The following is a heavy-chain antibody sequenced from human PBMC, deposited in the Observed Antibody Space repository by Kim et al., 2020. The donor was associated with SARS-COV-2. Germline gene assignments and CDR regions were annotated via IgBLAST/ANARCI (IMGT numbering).Heavy chain of an antibody. D-gene: IGHD3-10*01. CDR1: GLTFSTYW. Sequence: GGSLRLSCAASGLTFSTYWMSWVRQAPGKGLEWVAIINQDGSEKYYVDSVKGRVTVSRDNAKNSLYLQMNSLRAEDTAVFYCARSGAGDGSGSSRGSWGQGTLVTVSS. V-gene: IGHV3-7*03. CDR3: ARSGAGDGSGSSRGS. J-gene: IGHJ4*02. CDR2: INQDGSEK.